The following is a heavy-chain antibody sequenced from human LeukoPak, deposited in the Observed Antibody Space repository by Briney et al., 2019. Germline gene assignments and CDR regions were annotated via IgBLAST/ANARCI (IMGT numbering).Heavy chain of an antibody. CDR2: INPNSGGT. V-gene: IGHV1-2*02. CDR1: GYTFTGYY. J-gene: IGHJ5*02. Sequence: ASVKVSCKASGYTFTGYYMHWVRQAPGQWLEWMGWINPNSGGTNYAQKFQGRVTMTRDTSISTAYMELSRLRSDDTAVYYCARGHCSSTSCNIDPWGQGTLVTVSS. D-gene: IGHD2-2*01. CDR3: ARGHCSSTSCNIDP.